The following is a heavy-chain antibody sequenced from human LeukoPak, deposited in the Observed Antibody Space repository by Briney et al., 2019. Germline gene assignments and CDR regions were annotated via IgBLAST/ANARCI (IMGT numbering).Heavy chain of an antibody. CDR1: GYTFTGYY. CDR3: ATVGSGSYFIFDY. J-gene: IGHJ4*02. Sequence: ASVKVSCKASGYTFTGYYMHWVRQAPGQGLEWMGRISPNSGGTNYAQKFQGRVTMTRDTSISTAYMELSRLRSDDTAVYYCATVGSGSYFIFDYWGQGTLVTVSS. D-gene: IGHD1-26*01. V-gene: IGHV1-2*06. CDR2: ISPNSGGT.